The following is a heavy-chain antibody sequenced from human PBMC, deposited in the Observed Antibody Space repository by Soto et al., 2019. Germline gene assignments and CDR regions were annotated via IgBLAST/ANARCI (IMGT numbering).Heavy chain of an antibody. CDR3: ARHRYYDSSGYSVSGAFDI. Sequence: ESLKISCKGSGYSFSSYWVGGGRPMPGKGLEWMGIIYPGDSDTRYSPSFQGQVTISADKSISTAYLQWSSLKASDTAMYYCARHRYYDSSGYSVSGAFDIWGQGTMVTVSS. CDR1: GYSFSSYW. J-gene: IGHJ3*02. V-gene: IGHV5-51*01. CDR2: IYPGDSDT. D-gene: IGHD3-22*01.